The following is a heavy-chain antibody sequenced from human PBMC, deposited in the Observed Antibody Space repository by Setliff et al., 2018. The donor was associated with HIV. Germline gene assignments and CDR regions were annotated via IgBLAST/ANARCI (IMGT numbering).Heavy chain of an antibody. CDR2: LYYSGNT. CDR1: GASVNSHY. J-gene: IGHJ4*02. Sequence: PSETLSLTCTVSGASVNSHYWAWIRQPPGKGLEWIGSLYYSGNTNYNPSLKSRVTISVDTSENQFSLKLSSVTAADTAVYYCARRLGATVFYYFDYWGQGTLVTVSS. V-gene: IGHV4-59*02. CDR3: ARRLGATVFYYFDY. D-gene: IGHD3-16*01.